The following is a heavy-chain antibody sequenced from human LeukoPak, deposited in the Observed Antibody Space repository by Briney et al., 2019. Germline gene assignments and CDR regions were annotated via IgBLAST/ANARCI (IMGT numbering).Heavy chain of an antibody. D-gene: IGHD3-9*01. CDR3: ARWGSGYYNLDY. Sequence: GGSLRLSCVGSGLILNDHAMHWVRQVPGKGLEWVSGIGWDSGRIGYADSVKGRFTISRDNSKNTLYLQMNSLRAEDTAVYYCARWGSGYYNLDYWGQGTLVTVSS. J-gene: IGHJ4*02. CDR1: GLILNDHA. V-gene: IGHV3-9*01. CDR2: IGWDSGRI.